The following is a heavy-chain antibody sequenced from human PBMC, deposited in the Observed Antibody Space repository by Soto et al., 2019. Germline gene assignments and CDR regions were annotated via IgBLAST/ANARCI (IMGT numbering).Heavy chain of an antibody. CDR2: IISSSSTI. CDR1: GFTFSAYS. CDR3: ARDSRADY. Sequence: EVQLVESGGGLVQPGGSLRLSCAASGFTFSAYSMNWVRQAPGKGLEWVSYIISSSSTIYYADSVKGRFTISRDNAKNTVYLQMNSLGDEDTAVYYCARDSRADYWGKGTLVTVPS. V-gene: IGHV3-48*02. J-gene: IGHJ4*02.